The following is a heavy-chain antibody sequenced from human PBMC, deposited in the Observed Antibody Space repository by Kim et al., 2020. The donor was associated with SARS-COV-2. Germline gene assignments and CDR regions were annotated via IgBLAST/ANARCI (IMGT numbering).Heavy chain of an antibody. Sequence: GGSLRLSCVASGFSFGTYAMSWVRQAPGKGLEWVAEISGTGGTTYYSDPVKSRFTISRDNSKNTVYLQMNSLRAEDTATYYCVTDHRWGTYNWFDPWGQGTLVTVSS. CDR3: VTDHRWGTYNWFDP. D-gene: IGHD3-16*01. V-gene: IGHV3-23*01. CDR1: GFSFGTYA. CDR2: ISGTGGTT. J-gene: IGHJ5*02.